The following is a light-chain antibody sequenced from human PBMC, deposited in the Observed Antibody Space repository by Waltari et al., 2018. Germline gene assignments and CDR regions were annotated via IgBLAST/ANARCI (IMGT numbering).Light chain of an antibody. V-gene: IGKV3-20*01. CDR2: GAS. Sequence: EIVLTQSPGSLSLSPGERATLSCRASQTISGSWLTWYQQKPGQAPRLLIYGASSRSTAIPDRFSCSGSGTYFTLTISRLEPEDFAVYYCQQYDGSSVTFGGGTKVEIK. CDR3: QQYDGSSVT. CDR1: QTISGSW. J-gene: IGKJ4*01.